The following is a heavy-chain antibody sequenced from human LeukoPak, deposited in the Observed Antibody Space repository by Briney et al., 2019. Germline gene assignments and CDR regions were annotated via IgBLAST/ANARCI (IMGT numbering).Heavy chain of an antibody. D-gene: IGHD2-21*02. CDR2: IHYSGHT. J-gene: IGHJ5*02. CDR1: GGSISSGDYY. CDR3: ARDCGDCTTVSPAHWFDP. Sequence: SETLSLTCTVSGGSISSGDYYWTWIRQPPGKGLEWIGYIHYSGHTYYNPSLKSRVTMSADTSKKQFSLKLSSVTAADTAVYYCARDCGDCTTVSPAHWFDPWGQGSLVTVSS. V-gene: IGHV4-30-4*01.